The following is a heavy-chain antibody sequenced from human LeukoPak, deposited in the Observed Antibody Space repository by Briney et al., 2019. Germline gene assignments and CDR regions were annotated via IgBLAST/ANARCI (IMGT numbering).Heavy chain of an antibody. D-gene: IGHD3-22*01. J-gene: IGHJ6*02. CDR3: ARAPLYYYDSSGYYGSYYCGMDV. Sequence: ASVKVSCKASGGTFSSYAISWVRQAPGQGLEWMGGIIPIFGTANYAQKFQGRVTITADESTSTAYMELSSLGSEDTAVYYCARAPLYYYDSSGYYGSYYCGMDVWGQGTTVTVSS. V-gene: IGHV1-69*13. CDR2: IIPIFGTA. CDR1: GGTFSSYA.